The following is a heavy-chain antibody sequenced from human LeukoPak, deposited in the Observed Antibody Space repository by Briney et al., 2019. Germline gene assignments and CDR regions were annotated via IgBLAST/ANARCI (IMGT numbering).Heavy chain of an antibody. D-gene: IGHD3-10*01. Sequence: SVTVSYQASGVTFTNSTIHGVRQARGQRLEWIGWIIVGTGNTNYAQKFQERVIITKDTTTTTVYMELSSLSSADTDVYYCARYPGILELTLDCWGQGTLVTVSS. CDR1: GVTFTNST. CDR3: ARYPGILELTLDC. CDR2: IIVGTGNT. J-gene: IGHJ4*02. V-gene: IGHV1-58*02.